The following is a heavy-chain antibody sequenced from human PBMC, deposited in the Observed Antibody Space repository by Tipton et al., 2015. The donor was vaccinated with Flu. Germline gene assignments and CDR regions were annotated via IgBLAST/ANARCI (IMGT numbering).Heavy chain of an antibody. V-gene: IGHV1-18*01. CDR3: ARDRRHYDFPNWFDP. D-gene: IGHD3-3*01. CDR1: GYTFTSYD. J-gene: IGHJ5*02. CDR2: ISAYNGNT. Sequence: QVQLVQSGAEVKKPGASVKVSCTASGYTFTSYDINWVRQATGQGLEWMGWISAYNGNTNYAQKLQGRVTMTTDTSTSTAYMELRSLRSDDTAVYYCARDRRHYDFPNWFDPWGQGTLVTVSS.